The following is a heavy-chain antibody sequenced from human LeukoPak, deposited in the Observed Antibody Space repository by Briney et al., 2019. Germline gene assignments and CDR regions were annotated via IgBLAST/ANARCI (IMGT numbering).Heavy chain of an antibody. Sequence: PSETLTLTCTASGCSISSYYWSWIRQPPGKGLEWIGYIYYSGSTNYNPSLKSRVTISVDTSKNQFSLKLSTVTAADTAVYYCARVPGVAATSYYFDYWGQGTLVTVSS. CDR1: GCSISSYY. J-gene: IGHJ4*02. D-gene: IGHD2-15*01. CDR3: ARVPGVAATSYYFDY. CDR2: IYYSGST. V-gene: IGHV4-59*01.